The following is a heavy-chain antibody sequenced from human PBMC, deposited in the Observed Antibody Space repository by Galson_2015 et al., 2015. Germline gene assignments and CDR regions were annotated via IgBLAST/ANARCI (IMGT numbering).Heavy chain of an antibody. Sequence: SVKVSCKASGFTFSNSAVQWVRQARGQRLEWIGWIVVGNGNTNYAQKFQEGVTISRDMSTSTAYMELTSLRSEDTAVYYCAADSLYNGNWGQGTLVTVSS. CDR1: GFTFSNSA. CDR2: IVVGNGNT. V-gene: IGHV1-58*01. D-gene: IGHD5-12*01. J-gene: IGHJ4*02. CDR3: AADSLYNGN.